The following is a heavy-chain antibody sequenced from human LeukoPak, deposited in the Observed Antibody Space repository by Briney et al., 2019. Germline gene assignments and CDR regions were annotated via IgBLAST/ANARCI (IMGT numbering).Heavy chain of an antibody. D-gene: IGHD6-13*01. V-gene: IGHV4-31*03. CDR1: GGSISSGGYY. CDR3: SRTAAQQLSNYVDY. J-gene: IGHJ4*02. CDR2: IYYSGST. Sequence: PSETLSLTCTVSGGSISSGGYYWSWIRQHPGKGLEWIGNIYYSGSTYYNPCLKSRVTISVDTSKNQFSLMLSSVTAADTAVYYSSRTAAQQLSNYVDYWGQGTLVTVSS.